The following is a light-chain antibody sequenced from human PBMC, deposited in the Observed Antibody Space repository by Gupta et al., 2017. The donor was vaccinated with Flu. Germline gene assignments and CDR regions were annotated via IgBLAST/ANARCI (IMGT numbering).Light chain of an antibody. CDR3: QQYNGYPLT. V-gene: IGKV1-16*01. Sequence: DIQMTQYPSSLSASVGDRVTITCRASEDVNIYLVWFQQKPGRAPQSLIYAASSLQTGVPSRFSGSGSGTDFTLTISNLQPEDFATYYCQQYNGYPLTFGGGTKVDI. J-gene: IGKJ4*01. CDR2: AAS. CDR1: EDVNIY.